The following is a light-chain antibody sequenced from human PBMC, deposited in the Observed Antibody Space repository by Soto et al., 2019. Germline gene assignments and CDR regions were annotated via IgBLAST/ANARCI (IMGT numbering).Light chain of an antibody. V-gene: IGKV2-24*01. J-gene: IGKJ1*01. CDR1: QSLVHSDGNTY. CDR2: SVS. Sequence: DIVLTQTPLSSPVTLGQPASISCRSSQSLVHSDGNTYLNWLLQRPGQPPRLLIYSVSNRVSGVPDRFSGSGAGTDFTLLISRVEADDVGIYYCVQATDFPRTFGQGTKVEIK. CDR3: VQATDFPRT.